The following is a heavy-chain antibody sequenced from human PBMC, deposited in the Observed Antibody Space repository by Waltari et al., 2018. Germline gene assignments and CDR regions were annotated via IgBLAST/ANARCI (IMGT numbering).Heavy chain of an antibody. CDR2: INHNGNI. Sequence: QVQLQQWGAGLLQPSETLSLTCAVYGGPFRGYYWGWVRQPPGRGLEWIGEINHNGNINRNPSLRSRVTMLVDTSKSQLSLKINSVTAADTAVYYCVRLEDCTGPGGNCYSGDSFAMDVWGQGTTVTVSS. J-gene: IGHJ6*02. V-gene: IGHV4-34*02. CDR1: GGPFRGYY. D-gene: IGHD2-8*02. CDR3: VRLEDCTGPGGNCYSGDSFAMDV.